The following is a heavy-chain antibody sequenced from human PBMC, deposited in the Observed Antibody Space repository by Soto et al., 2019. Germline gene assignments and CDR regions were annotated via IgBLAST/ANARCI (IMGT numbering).Heavy chain of an antibody. J-gene: IGHJ4*02. Sequence: GASVKVSCKASGYTFTSYGISWVRQAPGQGLEWMGRIIPILGIANYAQKFQGRVTITADKSTSTAYMELSSLRSEDTAVYYCARDLTVVVPAASKPPDYWGTGTLVTVSS. CDR1: GYTFTSYG. CDR2: IIPILGIA. V-gene: IGHV1-69*04. D-gene: IGHD2-2*01. CDR3: ARDLTVVVPAASKPPDY.